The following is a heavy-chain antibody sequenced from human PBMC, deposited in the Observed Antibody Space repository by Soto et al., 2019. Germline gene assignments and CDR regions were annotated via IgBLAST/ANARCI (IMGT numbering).Heavy chain of an antibody. J-gene: IGHJ4*02. D-gene: IGHD2-2*02. Sequence: EVQLVETGGGLIQPGGSLRLSCAASGFTVSNNYMSWVRQAPGKGLEWVSLIYSGGSMFYADSVKGRFTISRDNSKNTLFLQMNSLRAEDTAVYFCATYTSLDYWGQGTLVTVSS. V-gene: IGHV3-53*02. CDR1: GFTVSNNY. CDR3: ATYTSLDY. CDR2: IYSGGSM.